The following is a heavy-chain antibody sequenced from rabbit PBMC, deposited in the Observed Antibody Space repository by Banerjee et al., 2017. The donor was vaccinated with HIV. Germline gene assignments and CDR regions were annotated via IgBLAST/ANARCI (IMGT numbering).Heavy chain of an antibody. Sequence: EESGGGLVQPGGSLKLSCKASGIDFSSYGISWVRQAPGKGPEWIAWIYPGLGITKYANSVKGRFTISSDNAQNTVSLQMTSLTGSDTATYFCASQGRYGGSNYYIGFNLWGPGTLVTVS. CDR1: GIDFSSYG. V-gene: IGHV1S47*01. CDR3: ASQGRYGGSNYYIGFNL. D-gene: IGHD8-1*01. CDR2: IYPGLGIT. J-gene: IGHJ4*01.